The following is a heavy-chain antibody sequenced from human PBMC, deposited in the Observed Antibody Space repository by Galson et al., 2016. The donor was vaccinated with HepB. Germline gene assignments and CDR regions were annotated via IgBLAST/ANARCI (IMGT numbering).Heavy chain of an antibody. Sequence: SLRLSCAASGFPFSRYWMSWVRQAPGKGLEWVANIKQDGSEKYYVDSVKGRFTISRDNAKNSLYLQMNSLRAEDTAVYYCAKVTRDWDPLPNGCWGQGTLVTVSS. CDR3: AKVTRDWDPLPNGC. J-gene: IGHJ4*02. D-gene: IGHD2-8*01. CDR1: GFPFSRYW. CDR2: IKQDGSEK. V-gene: IGHV3-7*01.